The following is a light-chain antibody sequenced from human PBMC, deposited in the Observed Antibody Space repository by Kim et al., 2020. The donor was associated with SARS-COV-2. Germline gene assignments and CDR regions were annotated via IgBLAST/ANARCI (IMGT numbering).Light chain of an antibody. V-gene: IGLV1-40*01. CDR3: QTYDSGHVV. Sequence: GGAGQTVTSSCTGSNIGPAYDVHWYQQFAGSAPKLLIYGDIHRPSGVPDRFSGSKSGTSASLAITGLQGEDEADYFCQTYDSGHVVFGGGTQLTVL. J-gene: IGLJ2*01. CDR2: GDI. CDR1: NIGPAYD.